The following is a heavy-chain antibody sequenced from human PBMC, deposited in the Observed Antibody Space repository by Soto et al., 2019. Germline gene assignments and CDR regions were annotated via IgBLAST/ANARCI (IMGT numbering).Heavy chain of an antibody. J-gene: IGHJ6*02. D-gene: IGHD2-2*01. CDR3: VRDQGYCVSTSCYYFYGMDV. Sequence: EVQLVESGGGLVQPGGSLRLSCAASGLTFSNYWMHWVRQAPGKGLVWVSRINSDGSSTSYADSVKGRFTISRDNANNTLYLQMNSLRAEDTAVYYCVRDQGYCVSTSCYYFYGMDVWGQGTTVTVSS. CDR1: GLTFSNYW. CDR2: INSDGSST. V-gene: IGHV3-74*01.